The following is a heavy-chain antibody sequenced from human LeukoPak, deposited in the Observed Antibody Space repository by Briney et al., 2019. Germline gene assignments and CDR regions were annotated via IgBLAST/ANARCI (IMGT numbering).Heavy chain of an antibody. D-gene: IGHD6-13*01. CDR2: ISYDGSNK. CDR1: GFTVSSNY. CDR3: AKGDSSSWYSIGY. J-gene: IGHJ4*02. Sequence: PGGSLRLSCAASGFTVSSNYMSWVRQAPGKGLEWVAVISYDGSNKYYADSVKGRFTISRDNSKNTLYLQMNSLRAEDTAVYYCAKGDSSSWYSIGYWGQGTLVTVSS. V-gene: IGHV3-30*18.